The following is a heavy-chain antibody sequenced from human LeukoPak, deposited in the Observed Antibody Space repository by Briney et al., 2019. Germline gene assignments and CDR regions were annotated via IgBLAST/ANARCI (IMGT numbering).Heavy chain of an antibody. D-gene: IGHD2-2*02. CDR3: ARAGYCSSTSCYTPFDY. V-gene: IGHV1-18*01. Sequence: GASVKVSCKASGYTFTSYGISWVRQAPGQGLEWMGWISAYNGNTNYAQKLQGRVTMTTDTSTSTAYMELRSLRSDDTAVYYCARAGYCSSTSCYTPFDYWGQRTLVTVSS. CDR1: GYTFTSYG. CDR2: ISAYNGNT. J-gene: IGHJ4*02.